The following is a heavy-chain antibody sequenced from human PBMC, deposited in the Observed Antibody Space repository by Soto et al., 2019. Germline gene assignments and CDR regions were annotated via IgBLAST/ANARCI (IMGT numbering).Heavy chain of an antibody. CDR1: GGSISSGGYY. D-gene: IGHD3-22*01. CDR3: ARNGDSSGYYYYYGMDV. J-gene: IGHJ6*02. Sequence: SETLSLTCTVSGGSISSGGYYWSWIRQHPGKGLEWIGYIYYSGSTYYNPSLKSRVTISVDTSKNQFSLKLSSVTAEDTAVYYCARNGDSSGYYYYYGMDVWGQGTTVTVSS. V-gene: IGHV4-31*03. CDR2: IYYSGST.